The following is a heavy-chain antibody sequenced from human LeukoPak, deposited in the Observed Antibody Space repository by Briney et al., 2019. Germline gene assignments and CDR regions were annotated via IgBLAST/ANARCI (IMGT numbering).Heavy chain of an antibody. D-gene: IGHD6-19*01. CDR1: GFTFSSYG. J-gene: IGHJ4*02. Sequence: GGSLGLSCAASGFTFSSYGMHWVRQAPGKGLEWVAVIWYDGSNKYYADSVKGRFTISRDNSKNTLYLQMNSLRAEDTAVYYCARLAVAGARGFDYWGQGTLVTVSS. CDR2: IWYDGSNK. V-gene: IGHV3-33*01. CDR3: ARLAVAGARGFDY.